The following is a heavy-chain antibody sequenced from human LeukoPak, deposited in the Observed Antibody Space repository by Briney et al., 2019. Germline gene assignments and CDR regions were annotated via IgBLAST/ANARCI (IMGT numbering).Heavy chain of an antibody. J-gene: IGHJ4*02. V-gene: IGHV3-21*01. CDR1: GLTFSNAW. Sequence: GGSLRLSCAASGLTFSNAWMSWVRQAPGKGLEWVSSINSDSDYIYYADSVKGRFTISRDNAKNSLYLQMDSLRAEDTAVYYCARSVVDAAFDYWGQGTLVTVSS. D-gene: IGHD2-2*01. CDR2: INSDSDYI. CDR3: ARSVVDAAFDY.